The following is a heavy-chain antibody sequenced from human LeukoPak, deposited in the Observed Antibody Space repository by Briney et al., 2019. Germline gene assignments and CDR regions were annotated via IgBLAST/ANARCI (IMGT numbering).Heavy chain of an antibody. CDR2: ISGSGGST. D-gene: IGHD5-12*01. V-gene: IGHV3-23*01. CDR1: GFTFSSYA. Sequence: PGGSLRRSCAASGFTFSSYAMSWVRQAPGKGLEWVSAISGSGGSTYYADSVKGRFTISRDNSKNTLYLQMNSLRAEDTAVYYCAKVIVATILTTTYYFDYWGQGTLVTVSS. CDR3: AKVIVATILTTTYYFDY. J-gene: IGHJ4*02.